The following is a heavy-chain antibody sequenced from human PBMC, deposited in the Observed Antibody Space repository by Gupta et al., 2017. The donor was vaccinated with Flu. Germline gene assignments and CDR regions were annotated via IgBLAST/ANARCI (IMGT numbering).Heavy chain of an antibody. CDR2: ISYDGSNK. V-gene: IGHV3-30*18. CDR1: GFPFSSYG. Sequence: QVQLVESGGGVVQPGRSLRLSCAASGFPFSSYGMHWVRQAAGKGLEWVAVISYDGSNKYYADSVKGRFTISRDNSKNTLYLQMNSLRAEDTAVYYCAKDYYDSSGYYQPSGMDVWGQGTTVTVSS. J-gene: IGHJ6*02. CDR3: AKDYYDSSGYYQPSGMDV. D-gene: IGHD3-22*01.